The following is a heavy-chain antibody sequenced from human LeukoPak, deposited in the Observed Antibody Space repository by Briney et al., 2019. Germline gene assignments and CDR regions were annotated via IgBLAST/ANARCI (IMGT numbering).Heavy chain of an antibody. J-gene: IGHJ4*02. D-gene: IGHD3-9*01. CDR2: ISGSGGST. CDR3: AKGLREDYDILTGYYNGCDY. Sequence: GGSLRLSRAASGFTFSSYAMSWVRQAPGKGLEWVSAISGSGGSTYYADSVKGRFTISRDNSKNTLYLQMNSLRAEDTAVYYCAKGLREDYDILTGYYNGCDYWGQGTLVTVSS. V-gene: IGHV3-23*01. CDR1: GFTFSSYA.